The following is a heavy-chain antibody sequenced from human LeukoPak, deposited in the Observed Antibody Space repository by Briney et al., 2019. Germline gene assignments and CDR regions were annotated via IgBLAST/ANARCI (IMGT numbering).Heavy chain of an antibody. D-gene: IGHD6-6*01. CDR3: ARGSPLSSSSSLSYYYYYYYMDV. CDR2: IYYSGST. V-gene: IGHV4-59*12. J-gene: IGHJ6*03. Sequence: SETLSLTCTVSGVSISSYYWSWIRQPPGKGLEWIGYIYYSGSTNYNPSLKSRVTISVDTSKNQFSLKLSSVTAADTAVYYCARGSPLSSSSSLSYYYYYYYMDVWGKGTTVTVSS. CDR1: GVSISSYY.